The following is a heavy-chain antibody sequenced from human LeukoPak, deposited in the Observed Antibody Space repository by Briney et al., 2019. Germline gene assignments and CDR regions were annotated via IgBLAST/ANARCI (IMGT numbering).Heavy chain of an antibody. Sequence: ASVKVSCKASGYTFTSYDINWVRQAPGQGLEWMGWINPNSGGTNYAQKFQGRVTMTRDTSISTAYMELSRLRSDDTAVYYCARAIYSDYYFDYWGQGTLVTVSS. J-gene: IGHJ4*02. CDR3: ARAIYSDYYFDY. CDR2: INPNSGGT. V-gene: IGHV1-2*02. CDR1: GYTFTSYD. D-gene: IGHD2-15*01.